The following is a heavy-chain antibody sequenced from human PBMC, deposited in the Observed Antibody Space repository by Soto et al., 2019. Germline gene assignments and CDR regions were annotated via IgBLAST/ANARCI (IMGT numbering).Heavy chain of an antibody. V-gene: IGHV1-18*01. J-gene: IGHJ6*02. D-gene: IGHD3-3*01. Sequence: VPLLQSGGEVRKPGASVKVSCKTSGYTFTNYAINWVRQAPGQGLQWMGWISAYSGDTKYAQRFQDRVNETTDPSTTAASMELRRLRSDDTAVYYCARDGRAFSIVGETMDVWGQGTTVTVSS. CDR1: GYTFTNYA. CDR2: ISAYSGDT. CDR3: ARDGRAFSIVGETMDV.